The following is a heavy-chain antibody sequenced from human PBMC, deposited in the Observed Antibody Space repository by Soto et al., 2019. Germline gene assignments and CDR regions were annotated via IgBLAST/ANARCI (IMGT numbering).Heavy chain of an antibody. CDR2: IDPSDSQT. J-gene: IGHJ4*02. CDR1: GYSFAGYW. D-gene: IGHD3-22*01. Sequence: PGESLKISCKGSGYSFAGYWITWVRQKPGKGLEWMGRIDPSDSQTYYSPSFRGHVTISVTKSITTVFLQWSSLRASDTAMYYCARQIYHSDKGPNFQYYFESWGQGTPVTVSS. V-gene: IGHV5-10-1*01. CDR3: ARQIYHSDKGPNFQYYFES.